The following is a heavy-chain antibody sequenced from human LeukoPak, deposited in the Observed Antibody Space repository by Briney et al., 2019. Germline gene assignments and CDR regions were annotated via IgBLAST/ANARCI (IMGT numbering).Heavy chain of an antibody. CDR1: GFTFSSHG. D-gene: IGHD6-19*01. J-gene: IGHJ3*02. V-gene: IGHV3-30*18. CDR3: AEPSSGGWYLVGDAFDI. Sequence: GRSLRLSCAASGFTFSSHGINWVRQAPGKGLEWVAVISYAGSEKYYADSVKGRFTISRDNSKNTLNLQMNSLRAEDNAVYYCAEPSSGGWYLVGDAFDIWGQGTMVTVSS. CDR2: ISYAGSEK.